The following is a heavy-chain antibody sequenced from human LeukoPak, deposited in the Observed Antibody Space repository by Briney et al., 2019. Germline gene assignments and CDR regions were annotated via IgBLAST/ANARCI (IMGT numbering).Heavy chain of an antibody. J-gene: IGHJ4*02. CDR3: ARDLTYYDILTGYPSPGDY. D-gene: IGHD3-9*01. V-gene: IGHV1-2*04. CDR2: INPNSGGT. Sequence: EASVKVSCKVSGYTFTGYYMHWVRQAPGQGLEWMGWINPNSGGTNYAQKFQGWVTMTRDTSISTAYMELSRLRSDDTAVYYCARDLTYYDILTGYPSPGDYWGQGTLVTVSS. CDR1: GYTFTGYY.